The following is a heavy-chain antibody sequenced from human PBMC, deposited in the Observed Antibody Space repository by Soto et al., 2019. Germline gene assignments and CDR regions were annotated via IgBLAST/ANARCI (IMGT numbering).Heavy chain of an antibody. CDR3: ARGQRFSDWFDP. CDR2: TYSSGST. J-gene: IGHJ5*02. Sequence: SETLSLTCTVTGGTISGYYWTCIRQSAGGGLEWIGRTYSSGSTNYNPSLKRRVTISLDTSMNHFSLRLSSVTAADTAVYNCARGQRFSDWFDPWGQGSLVT. V-gene: IGHV4-4*07. CDR1: GGTISGYY. D-gene: IGHD3-3*01.